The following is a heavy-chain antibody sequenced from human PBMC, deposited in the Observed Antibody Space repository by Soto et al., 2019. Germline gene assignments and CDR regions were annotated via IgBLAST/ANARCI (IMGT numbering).Heavy chain of an antibody. D-gene: IGHD6-19*01. CDR2: INAGNGNT. CDR3: AREGGRIAVATDY. Sequence: GASVKVSWKASGYTFTSCAMHWVRQAPGQRLEWMGWINAGNGNTKYSQKFQGRVTITRDTSASTAYMELSSLRSEDTAVYYCAREGGRIAVATDYWGQGTLVTVS. J-gene: IGHJ4*02. CDR1: GYTFTSCA. V-gene: IGHV1-3*01.